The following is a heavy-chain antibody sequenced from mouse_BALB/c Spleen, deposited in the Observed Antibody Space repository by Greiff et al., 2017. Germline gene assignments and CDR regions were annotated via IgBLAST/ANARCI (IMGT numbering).Heavy chain of an antibody. V-gene: IGHV1-62-2*01. Sequence: QVQLQQSGAELVKPGASVKLSCKASGYTFTEYIIHWVKQRPGQGLEWIGWFYPGSGSIKYNEKFKDKTTLTADKSSSTVYMELSRLTSEDSAVYFCARREGSLYAMDYWGQGTTVTVSS. CDR2: FYPGSGSI. D-gene: IGHD6-1*01. CDR3: ARREGSLYAMDY. CDR1: GYTFTEYI. J-gene: IGHJ4*01.